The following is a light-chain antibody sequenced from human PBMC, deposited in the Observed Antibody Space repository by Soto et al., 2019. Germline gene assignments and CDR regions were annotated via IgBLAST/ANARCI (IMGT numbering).Light chain of an antibody. CDR3: QQYGSPPGT. V-gene: IGKV3-20*01. Sequence: EIVLTQSPGTLSWSPGERSALSCRASQSVSSSYLAWYQQKPGQAPRLLIYGASSRATGIPDRFSGSGSGTDFTLTISRLEPEDFAVYYCQQYGSPPGTFGQGTKVDIK. J-gene: IGKJ1*01. CDR2: GAS. CDR1: QSVSSSY.